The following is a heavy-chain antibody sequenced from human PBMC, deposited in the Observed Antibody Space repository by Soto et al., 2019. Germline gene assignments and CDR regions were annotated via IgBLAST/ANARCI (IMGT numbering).Heavy chain of an antibody. CDR3: ARVSLAARPAYYYYDGMDV. V-gene: IGHV1-69*12. CDR2: IIPIFGTA. CDR1: GGTFSSYA. D-gene: IGHD6-6*01. Sequence: QVQLVQSGAEVKKPGSSVKVSCKASGGTFSSYAISWVRQAPGQGLEWMGGIIPIFGTANYAQKFQGRVTITADASTRSAYMELSSLRSEDTAVYDCARVSLAARPAYYYYDGMDVWGQGTTVTVSS. J-gene: IGHJ6*02.